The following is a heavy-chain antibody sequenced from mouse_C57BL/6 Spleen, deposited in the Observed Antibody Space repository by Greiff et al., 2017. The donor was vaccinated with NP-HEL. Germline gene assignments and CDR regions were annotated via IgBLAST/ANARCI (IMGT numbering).Heavy chain of an antibody. Sequence: VQLQQPGAELVRPGSSVKLSCKASGYTFTSYWMDWVKQRPGQGLEWIGNIYPSDSETHYNQKFKDKATLTVDKSSSTAYMQRSSLTSEDSAVYYCARWGYYDYDWTGFYYYAMDYWGQGTTLTVSS. CDR2: IYPSDSET. CDR1: GYTFTSYW. D-gene: IGHD2-4*01. V-gene: IGHV1-61*01. CDR3: ARWGYYDYDWTGFYYYAMDY. J-gene: IGHJ4*01.